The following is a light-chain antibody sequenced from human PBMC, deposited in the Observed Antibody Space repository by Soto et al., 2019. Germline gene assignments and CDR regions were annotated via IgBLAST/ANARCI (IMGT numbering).Light chain of an antibody. J-gene: IGKJ1*01. V-gene: IGKV1-5*03. CDR1: QSVSRW. Sequence: IQMTQSPSTLPASIGDTITITCRASQSVSRWLAWYQEKPGRAPRLLIYKASGLQTGVPSRFSGSGSGTEFTLTISSLQPDDFATYYCHQYSSYWTFGPGTKVDIK. CDR3: HQYSSYWT. CDR2: KAS.